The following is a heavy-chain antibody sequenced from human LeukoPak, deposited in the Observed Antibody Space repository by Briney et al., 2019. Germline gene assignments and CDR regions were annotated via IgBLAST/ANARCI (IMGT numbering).Heavy chain of an antibody. CDR3: ARSLKGWFDP. J-gene: IGHJ5*02. CDR2: INHSGST. Sequence: TSGTLSLTCAVYGGSFSGYYWSWIRQPPGKGLEWIGEINHSGSTNYNPSLKSRVTISVDTSKNQFSLKLSSVTAADTAVYYCARSLKGWFDPWGQGTLVTVSS. CDR1: GGSFSGYY. V-gene: IGHV4-34*01.